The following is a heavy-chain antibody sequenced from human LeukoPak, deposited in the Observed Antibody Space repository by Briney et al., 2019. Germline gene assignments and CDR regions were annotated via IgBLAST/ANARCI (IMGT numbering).Heavy chain of an antibody. CDR3: ARHAAAGGN. Sequence: SETLSLTCTVSGGSIISYYRSWIRQPPGKGLEWIGYIHTSGSTDYNPSLKGRVTISVDTSKNQFSLKLTSATAADTAFYYCARHAAAGGNWGQGTLVTVSS. J-gene: IGHJ4*02. CDR2: IHTSGST. D-gene: IGHD6-13*01. CDR1: GGSIISYY. V-gene: IGHV4-4*09.